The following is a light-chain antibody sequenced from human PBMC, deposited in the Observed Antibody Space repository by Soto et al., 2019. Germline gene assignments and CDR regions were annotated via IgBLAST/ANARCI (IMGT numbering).Light chain of an antibody. Sequence: IQMTQSPSTLSASIGDRVTITCRASQSINNRLAWYQQMPGKAPNLLIYDASTLESGVPSRFRGSGSETEFTLTISGLQPDDSATYYCQQFIDGWTFGQGTKVEIK. CDR1: QSINNR. J-gene: IGKJ1*01. V-gene: IGKV1-5*01. CDR3: QQFIDGWT. CDR2: DAS.